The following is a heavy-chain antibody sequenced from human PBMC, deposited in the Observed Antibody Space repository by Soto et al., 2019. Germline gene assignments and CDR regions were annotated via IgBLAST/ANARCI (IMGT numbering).Heavy chain of an antibody. Sequence: ASVKVSCKTSGYTFANFDLSWVRQAPGQGLEWMGWVSNRNGVTNYAENFRDRVTISTDTSTNTVYMELRSLRSDDTAVYFCARERLNTGWYGFDYWGQGTQATVSS. J-gene: IGHJ4*02. CDR3: ARERLNTGWYGFDY. CDR2: VSNRNGVT. D-gene: IGHD6-19*01. CDR1: GYTFANFD. V-gene: IGHV1-18*04.